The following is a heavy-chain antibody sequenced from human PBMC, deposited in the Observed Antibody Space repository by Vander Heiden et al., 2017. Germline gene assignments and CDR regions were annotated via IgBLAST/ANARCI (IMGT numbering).Heavy chain of an antibody. CDR1: SGSISSSSYY. V-gene: IGHV4-39*01. Sequence: QLQLQESGPGLVKPSETLSLTCTVSSGSISSSSYYWGWIRQPPGKGLEWIGSIYYSGSTYYNPALKSRVTISVDTSKNQFSLKMSSVTAADTAVYYCASRSTMVRGFMDVWGQGTTVTVSS. CDR3: ASRSTMVRGFMDV. J-gene: IGHJ6*02. CDR2: IYYSGST. D-gene: IGHD3-10*01.